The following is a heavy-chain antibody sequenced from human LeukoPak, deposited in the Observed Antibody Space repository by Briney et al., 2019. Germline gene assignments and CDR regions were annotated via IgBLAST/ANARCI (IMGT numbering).Heavy chain of an antibody. CDR2: ISSDGRKP. D-gene: IGHD1-26*01. V-gene: IGHV3-30*04. CDR1: GFTFNNYA. CDR3: AGDFGYASGTYMVY. Sequence: PGGSLRLSCEASGFTFNNYAMKWVRQAPGRGLEWVAVISSDGRKPYYADAVKGRFTISRDNSKNTVYMQMYGLRAEDTAMYYCAGDFGYASGTYMVYWGQGTLVTVSS. J-gene: IGHJ4*02.